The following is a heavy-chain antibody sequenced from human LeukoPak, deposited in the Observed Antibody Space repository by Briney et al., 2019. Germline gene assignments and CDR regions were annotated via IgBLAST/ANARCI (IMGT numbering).Heavy chain of an antibody. V-gene: IGHV3-15*01. Sequence: GGSLRLSCAASGFVFSRYEMNWVSQAPGKGLEWVGRIKSKTDGGTTDYAAPVKGRFTISRDDSKNTLYLQMNSLKTEDTAVYYCTTSHYYDSSTLSDYWGQGTLVTVSS. D-gene: IGHD3-22*01. CDR1: GFVFSRYE. J-gene: IGHJ4*02. CDR2: IKSKTDGGTT. CDR3: TTSHYYDSSTLSDY.